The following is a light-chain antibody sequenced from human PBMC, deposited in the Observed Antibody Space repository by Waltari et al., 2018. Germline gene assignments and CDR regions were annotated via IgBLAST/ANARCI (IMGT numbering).Light chain of an antibody. J-gene: IGKJ1*01. CDR3: QQYGSSPQA. V-gene: IGKV3-20*01. Sequence: EIVLTQSPVTLSLSPGETAALSCRASQSVSSNFLAWYQQKPGQAPRLLIFGASNRATGIPDRFSGSGSETDFTLTVSRLEPEDFAVYYCQQYGSSPQAFGQGTKVEI. CDR2: GAS. CDR1: QSVSSNF.